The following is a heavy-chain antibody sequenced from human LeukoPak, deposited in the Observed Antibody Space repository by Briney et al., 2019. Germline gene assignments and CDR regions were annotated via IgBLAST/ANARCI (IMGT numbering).Heavy chain of an antibody. CDR3: AREGYSSGFDY. D-gene: IGHD6-19*01. CDR1: GGAISRWC. Sequence: SETLSLTCTVSGGAISRWCWSWLRQPAGKGLEWIGRFCTTGSTNYSPSLKSRVTMSVDTSKNQFSLSLISVTAADTAVYYCAREGYSSGFDYWGQGTLVTVSS. J-gene: IGHJ4*02. V-gene: IGHV4-4*07. CDR2: FCTTGST.